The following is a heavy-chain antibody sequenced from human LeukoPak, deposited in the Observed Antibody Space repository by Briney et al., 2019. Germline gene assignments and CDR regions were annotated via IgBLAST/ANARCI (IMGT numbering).Heavy chain of an antibody. D-gene: IGHD6-13*01. V-gene: IGHV3-7*01. CDR3: ARKKAGSYFDY. CDR2: IKQDGSEK. J-gene: IGHJ4*02. Sequence: GGSLRLSCAASGFTFSSYWMSWVRQAPGKGLEWVASIKQDGSEKYYVDSVKGRFTISRDNAKNSLYLQMNSLRAEDTAVYYCARKKAGSYFDYWGQGTLVTVSS. CDR1: GFTFSSYW.